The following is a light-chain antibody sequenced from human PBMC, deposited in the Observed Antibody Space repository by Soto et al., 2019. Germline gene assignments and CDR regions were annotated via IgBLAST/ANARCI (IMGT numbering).Light chain of an antibody. CDR1: QTLRNK. J-gene: IGKJ3*01. CDR3: QHHNAWPLT. Sequence: IVLTQSPGTLSVSPGERVILSCRASQTLRNKLAWYQQKPGQAPRLLIYGGFTRATGIPARFSGSGSGTEFTLTFHSLQSEDFAIYYCQHHNAWPLTFGPGTKLDLK. CDR2: GGF. V-gene: IGKV3-15*01.